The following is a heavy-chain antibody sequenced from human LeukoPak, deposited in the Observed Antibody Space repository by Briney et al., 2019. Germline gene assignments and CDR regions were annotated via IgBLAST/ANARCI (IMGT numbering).Heavy chain of an antibody. D-gene: IGHD2-15*01. J-gene: IGHJ4*02. CDR2: INPTGDTT. CDR1: GYTFTSHY. Sequence: ASVTVSCKASGYTFTSHYMHWVRQAPGQGLEWMGVINPTGDTTRYAQKFQGRVTMTRDMSTSTDYMELSSLRSEDTAVYYCARDVSDCSGGSCYSYFDYWGQGSLVTVSS. V-gene: IGHV1-46*01. CDR3: ARDVSDCSGGSCYSYFDY.